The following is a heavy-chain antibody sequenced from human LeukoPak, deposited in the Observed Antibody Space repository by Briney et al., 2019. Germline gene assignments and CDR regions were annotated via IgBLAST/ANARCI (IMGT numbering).Heavy chain of an antibody. Sequence: PGGSLRLSCAASGFTFSSYAMHWVRQSLGKGLEWVAVMSYDGFNKYYADSVKGRFTISRDNAKNSLYLQMNSLRAEDTAVYYCARDKVGASNWFDPWGQGTLVTVSS. CDR1: GFTFSSYA. CDR2: MSYDGFNK. V-gene: IGHV3-30*03. D-gene: IGHD1-26*01. J-gene: IGHJ5*02. CDR3: ARDKVGASNWFDP.